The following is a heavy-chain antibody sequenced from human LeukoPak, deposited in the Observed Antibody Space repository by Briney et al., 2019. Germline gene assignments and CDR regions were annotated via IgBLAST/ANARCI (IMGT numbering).Heavy chain of an antibody. V-gene: IGHV3-30*18. D-gene: IGHD5-24*01. Sequence: GRSLRLSCAASGITFSSYGMHWVRQAPGKGLKWVAHISYDGSNKYYADSVKGRFTISRDNSKNTLYLQMNSLRAEDTAVYYCAKDGPDRWLQFAYYYGMDVWGQGTTVTVSS. CDR2: ISYDGSNK. CDR3: AKDGPDRWLQFAYYYGMDV. CDR1: GITFSSYG. J-gene: IGHJ6*02.